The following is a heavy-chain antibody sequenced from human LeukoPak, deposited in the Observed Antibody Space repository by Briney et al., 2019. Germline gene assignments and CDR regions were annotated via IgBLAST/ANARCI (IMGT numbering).Heavy chain of an antibody. CDR2: ISAYNGNT. Sequence: ASVKVSCKASGYTFTSYGISWVRQAPGQGLEWMGWISAYNGNTNYAQKLQGRVTMTTDTSTSTAYMELRSLRSDDTAVYYCARDPLSNLLWFGELLSNYCYYGMDVWGQGTTVTVSS. V-gene: IGHV1-18*01. CDR1: GYTFTSYG. CDR3: ARDPLSNLLWFGELLSNYCYYGMDV. J-gene: IGHJ6*02. D-gene: IGHD3-10*01.